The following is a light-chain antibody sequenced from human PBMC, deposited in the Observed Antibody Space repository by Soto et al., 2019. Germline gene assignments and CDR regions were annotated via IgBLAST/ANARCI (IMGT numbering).Light chain of an antibody. Sequence: DTQMTQSPSSLSSAFGDRVTITCRASQTPRTFLNWYQQKPGKAPKLLIYATSTLQSGVPSRFSGRDSGADFTLTINNLQPEDFATYYCQQPPYTFGPGTKVDIK. J-gene: IGKJ3*01. V-gene: IGKV1-39*01. CDR3: QQPPYT. CDR2: ATS. CDR1: QTPRTF.